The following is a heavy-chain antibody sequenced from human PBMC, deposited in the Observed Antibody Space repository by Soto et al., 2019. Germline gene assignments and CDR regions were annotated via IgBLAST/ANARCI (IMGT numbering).Heavy chain of an antibody. CDR1: GGSFSGYY. CDR3: ARGRGRWLQLHFDY. V-gene: IGHV4-34*01. Sequence: QVQLQQWGAGLLKPSETLSLTCAVYGGSFSGYYWSWIRQPPGKGLEWIGEINHSGSTNYNPSLKSRVTISVDTSKNQFSLKLSSVTAPDTAVYYCARGRGRWLQLHFDYWGQGTLVTVSS. CDR2: INHSGST. J-gene: IGHJ4*02. D-gene: IGHD5-12*01.